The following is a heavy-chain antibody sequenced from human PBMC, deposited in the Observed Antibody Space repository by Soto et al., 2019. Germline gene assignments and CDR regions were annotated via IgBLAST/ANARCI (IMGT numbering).Heavy chain of an antibody. V-gene: IGHV3-30*18. J-gene: IGHJ4*02. Sequence: QVQLVESGGGVVQPGGSLRVSCAASGFSFSSYAMHWVRQAPGKGLERVAGISYDGRDKHYADSVKGRFAISRDNSKNPVSLQMNSLRAADTAVYRCAKDLWAERGSRSPLDYWGQGTLVTVSS. D-gene: IGHD6-19*01. CDR2: ISYDGRDK. CDR1: GFSFSSYA. CDR3: AKDLWAERGSRSPLDY.